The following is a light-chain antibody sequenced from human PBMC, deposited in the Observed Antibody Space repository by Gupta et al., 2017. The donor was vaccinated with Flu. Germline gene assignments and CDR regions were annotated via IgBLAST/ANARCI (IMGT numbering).Light chain of an antibody. V-gene: IGKV1-6*01. CDR3: LQDYIYPFT. CDR2: SAS. Sequence: AIQMTQSPSSLSASVGDRVTITCRASQGIRNDLGWYQQKPGKAPKLLIHSASSLESGVPSRFSGSGSGTDFALTISSLQPDDFATYYCLQDYIYPFTFGGGTKVEI. CDR1: QGIRND. J-gene: IGKJ4*01.